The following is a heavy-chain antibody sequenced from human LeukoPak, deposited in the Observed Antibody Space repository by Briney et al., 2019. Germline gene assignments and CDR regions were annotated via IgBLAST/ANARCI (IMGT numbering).Heavy chain of an antibody. J-gene: IGHJ4*02. D-gene: IGHD3-22*01. Sequence: PGGSLRLSCAASGFTFSSYAISWVRQAPGKGLEWVSAISGSGGSTYYADSVKGRFTISRDNPKNTLYLQMNSLRAEDTAVYYCAKDTYYYDSSGYRHFDYWGQGTLVTVSS. V-gene: IGHV3-23*01. CDR1: GFTFSSYA. CDR2: ISGSGGST. CDR3: AKDTYYYDSSGYRHFDY.